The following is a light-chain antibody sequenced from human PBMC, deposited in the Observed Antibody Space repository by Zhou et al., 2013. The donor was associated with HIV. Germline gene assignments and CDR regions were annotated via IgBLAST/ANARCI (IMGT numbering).Light chain of an antibody. CDR3: MQALQAPLT. CDR2: LGS. Sequence: DVVMTQSPLSLPVTLGQPASISCRSSQSLLHNNGYNYLDWYLQKPGQSPQLLIYLGSNRASGVPDRFSGSGSGTDFTLKISRVEAEDVGSYYCMQALQAPLTFGGGTKVEIK. J-gene: IGKJ4*01. V-gene: IGKV2-28*01. CDR1: QSLLHNNGYNY.